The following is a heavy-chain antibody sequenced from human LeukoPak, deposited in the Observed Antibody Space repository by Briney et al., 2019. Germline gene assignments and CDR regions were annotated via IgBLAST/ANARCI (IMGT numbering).Heavy chain of an antibody. CDR2: ISGSGGST. CDR3: AKGYLLLRFLEWLTQYDAFDI. Sequence: GGSLRLSCAASGFTFSSYAMSWVRQAPGKGLEWVSGISGSGGSTYYADSVKGRFTISRDNSKNTLYLQMNSLRAEDTAVYYCAKGYLLLRFLEWLTQYDAFDIWGQGTMVTVSS. CDR1: GFTFSSYA. V-gene: IGHV3-23*01. D-gene: IGHD3-3*01. J-gene: IGHJ3*02.